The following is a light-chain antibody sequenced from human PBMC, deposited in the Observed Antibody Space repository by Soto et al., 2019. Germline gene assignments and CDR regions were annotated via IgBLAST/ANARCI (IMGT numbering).Light chain of an antibody. CDR3: QQGYSSAIT. CDR2: SVS. V-gene: IGKV1-39*01. Sequence: DIQMTQSPSSLSASVGDTVTITCQASQSIGKHLNWYQQKPGKAPKFLIYSVSSLQSGVPSRFSGSGSGTDFTLTINSLQPEDFATYYCQQGYSSAITFGQGTRLESK. J-gene: IGKJ5*01. CDR1: QSIGKH.